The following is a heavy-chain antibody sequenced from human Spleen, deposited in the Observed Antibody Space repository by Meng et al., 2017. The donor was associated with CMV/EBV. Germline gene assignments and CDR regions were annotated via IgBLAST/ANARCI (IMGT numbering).Heavy chain of an antibody. V-gene: IGHV1-46*01. D-gene: IGHD2-2*01. Sequence: ASVKVSCKASGYTFTNYYMHWVRQAPGQSLEWLGIINPSGGRTTYAQSFQGRVTMTGDTSTSTVSMELSSLRSEDTAVYYCARADCSRTACYAVPFDIWGQGTLVTVSS. CDR3: ARADCSRTACYAVPFDI. CDR1: GYTFTNYY. J-gene: IGHJ3*02. CDR2: INPSGGRT.